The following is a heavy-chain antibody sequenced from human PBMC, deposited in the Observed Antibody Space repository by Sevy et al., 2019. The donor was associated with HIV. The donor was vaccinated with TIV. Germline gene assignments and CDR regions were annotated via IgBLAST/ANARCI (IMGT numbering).Heavy chain of an antibody. V-gene: IGHV4-61*01. Sequence: SETLSLTCTVSGGSVSSGNYYWTWIRQPPGKGLEWIGYISYIGSTNYNPSHKSRVTISIDTSKNQLSLRLSSVTATDTAVYYCVRDRIDAAGGYFDYWGQGTLVTVSS. J-gene: IGHJ4*02. CDR2: ISYIGST. CDR3: VRDRIDAAGGYFDY. D-gene: IGHD6-13*01. CDR1: GGSVSSGNYY.